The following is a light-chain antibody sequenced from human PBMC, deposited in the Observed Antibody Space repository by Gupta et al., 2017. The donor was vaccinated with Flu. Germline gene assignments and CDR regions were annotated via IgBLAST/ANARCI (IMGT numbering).Light chain of an antibody. CDR2: KAS. V-gene: IGKV1-5*03. CDR3: QQYNSYSPT. CDR1: QSISSW. J-gene: IGKJ1*01. Sequence: GERGTITCRASQSISSWLAWYQQKPGKAPTVLIYKASSLESGVPARFSGSGSGTEFTLTISSMQPDDFATYYCQQYNSYSPTFGQGTKVEIK.